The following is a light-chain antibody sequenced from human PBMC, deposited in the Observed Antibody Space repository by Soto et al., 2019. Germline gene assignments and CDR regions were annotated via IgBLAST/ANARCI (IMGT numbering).Light chain of an antibody. CDR1: SSNIGSNT. J-gene: IGLJ2*01. CDR3: AAWDDSLNGVV. CDR2: SNN. V-gene: IGLV1-44*01. Sequence: QSVLTQPPSASGTHGQRVTISFSGSSSNIGSNTVNWYQQLPGTAPKLRIYSNNQRPSGVPDRFSGYKSGTSASLAISGLQSEDEADYYCAAWDDSLNGVVFGGGTKLTVL.